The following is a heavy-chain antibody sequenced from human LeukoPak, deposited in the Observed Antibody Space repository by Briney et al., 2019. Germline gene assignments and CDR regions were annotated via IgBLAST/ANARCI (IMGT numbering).Heavy chain of an antibody. J-gene: IGHJ3*02. Sequence: PGGSLRLSCAASGFTFDDYAMHWVRQAPGKGLEWVSLISGDGGSTYYADSVKGRFTISRDNSKNSLYLQMNSLRAEDTALYYCAREIEDIVVVVAARSHAFDIWGQGTMVTVSS. V-gene: IGHV3-43*02. CDR3: AREIEDIVVVVAARSHAFDI. CDR2: ISGDGGST. D-gene: IGHD2-15*01. CDR1: GFTFDDYA.